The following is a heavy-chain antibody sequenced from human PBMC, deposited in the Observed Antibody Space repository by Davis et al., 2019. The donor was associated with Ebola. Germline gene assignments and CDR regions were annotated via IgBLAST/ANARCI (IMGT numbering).Heavy chain of an antibody. CDR1: GYTFTSYD. Sequence: ASVKVSCKASGYTFTSYDINWVRQATGQGLEWMGWMNPDSGNTGYAQKFQGRVTMTRNTSISTAYMELSSLRSEDTAVYYCARPDLYSSSSDYYYYYGMDVWGQGTTVTVSS. V-gene: IGHV1-8*01. CDR3: ARPDLYSSSSDYYYYYGMDV. J-gene: IGHJ6*02. D-gene: IGHD6-6*01. CDR2: MNPDSGNT.